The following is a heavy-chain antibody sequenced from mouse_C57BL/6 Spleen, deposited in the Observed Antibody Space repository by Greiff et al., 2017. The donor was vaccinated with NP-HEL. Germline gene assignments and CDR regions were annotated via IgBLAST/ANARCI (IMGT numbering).Heavy chain of an antibody. V-gene: IGHV3-1*01. CDR2: ISYSGST. CDR1: GYSFTSCYD. CDR3: ARVSWEGWFAY. D-gene: IGHD4-1*01. J-gene: IGHJ3*01. Sequence: EVKLVESGPGMVKPSQSLSLTCTATGYSFTSCYDWHLIRHFPGNQLELMGYISYSGSTNYNPSLKSRISITHDTSTNTFFLKLNSVTTEDTATYYCARVSWEGWFAYWGQGTLVTVSA.